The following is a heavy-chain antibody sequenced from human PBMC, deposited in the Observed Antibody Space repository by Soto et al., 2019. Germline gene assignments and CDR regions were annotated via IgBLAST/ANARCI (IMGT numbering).Heavy chain of an antibody. CDR1: GYTFPGYY. D-gene: IGHD6-19*01. V-gene: IGHV1-2*04. CDR3: ARPQRGFYSSGWYEKQNDAFDI. J-gene: IGHJ3*02. CDR2: INPNSGGT. Sequence: ASVKVSCKASGYTFPGYYMHWVRQAPGQGLEWMGWINPNSGGTNYAQKFQGWVTMTRDTSISTAYMELSRLRSDDTAVYYCARPQRGFYSSGWYEKQNDAFDIWGQGTMVTVSS.